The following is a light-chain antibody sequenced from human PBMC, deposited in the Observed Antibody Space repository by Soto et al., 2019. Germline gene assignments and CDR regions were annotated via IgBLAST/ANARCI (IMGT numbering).Light chain of an antibody. J-gene: IGKJ2*01. V-gene: IGKV3-20*01. CDR2: GAS. Sequence: ESMLTQSPGTLSLSPGERATLSCRASQSVSTRYLAWYQQKPGQAPRLLIYGASIRATGIPDRFSGSGSGTDFTLTISRLEPEDCAVYYCHQFGSSPPAFTFGQGTKLE. CDR3: HQFGSSPPAFT. CDR1: QSVSTRY.